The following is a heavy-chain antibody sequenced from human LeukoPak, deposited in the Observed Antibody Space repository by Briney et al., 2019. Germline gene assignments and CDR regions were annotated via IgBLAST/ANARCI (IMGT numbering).Heavy chain of an antibody. V-gene: IGHV1-2*02. D-gene: IGHD2-15*01. Sequence: ASVKVSCKASGYTFTGYYMHWVRQAPGQGLEWMGWINPNSGGTNYAQKFQGRVTMTRDTSIRTAYMELSRLRSDDTAVYYCAREERILGYCSGGSCYPVNLVDYWGQGTLVTVSS. J-gene: IGHJ4*02. CDR1: GYTFTGYY. CDR3: AREERILGYCSGGSCYPVNLVDY. CDR2: INPNSGGT.